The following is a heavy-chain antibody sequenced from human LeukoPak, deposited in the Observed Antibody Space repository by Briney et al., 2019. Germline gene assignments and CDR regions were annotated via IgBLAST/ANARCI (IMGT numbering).Heavy chain of an antibody. CDR1: GFTFRSYG. D-gene: IGHD2-2*01. CDR2: VYYDRNTQ. Sequence: GGSLRLSCAASGFTFRSYGMHWVRQAPGKGLDWVAGVYYDRNTQYYADSVKGRYTISRDNSKNTLYLQMNSLRAEDTAVYYCARSDCSSNSCYFVFDAWGQGTLVTVSS. V-gene: IGHV3-33*01. J-gene: IGHJ4*02. CDR3: ARSDCSSNSCYFVFDA.